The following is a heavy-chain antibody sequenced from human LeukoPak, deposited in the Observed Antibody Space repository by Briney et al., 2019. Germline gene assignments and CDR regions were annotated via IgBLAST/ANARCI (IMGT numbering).Heavy chain of an antibody. CDR3: ARHVDY. V-gene: IGHV4-59*08. Sequence: SGTLSLTCSVSVTSLSTNFWSWMRPPPGKGLEWLGCIFCSGGTNYKPSLKSRITISVDTSKNQLSLRLSSVTAADTAVYYCARHVDYWGQGTLVTVSS. CDR1: VTSLSTNF. CDR2: IFCSGGT. J-gene: IGHJ4*02.